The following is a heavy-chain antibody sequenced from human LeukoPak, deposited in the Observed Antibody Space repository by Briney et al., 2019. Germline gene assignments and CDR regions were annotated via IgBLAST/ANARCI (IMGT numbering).Heavy chain of an antibody. CDR1: GGSISTYY. D-gene: IGHD6-19*01. J-gene: IGHJ6*03. CDR2: IDASGST. Sequence: SETLSLTCTVSGGSISTYYWSWIRQPAGKGLEWIGRIDASGSTNYNPSLKSRVTMSIDTSKNQFSLKLSSVTAADTAVYYCAREGIAVAPYYYYYYYTDVWGKGTTVTVSS. CDR3: AREGIAVAPYYYYYYYTDV. V-gene: IGHV4-4*07.